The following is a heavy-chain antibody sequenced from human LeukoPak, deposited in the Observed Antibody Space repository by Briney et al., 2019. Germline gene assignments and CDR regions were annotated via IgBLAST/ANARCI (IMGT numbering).Heavy chain of an antibody. CDR2: IYTGGST. J-gene: IGHJ5*02. CDR1: GGSINSYF. V-gene: IGHV4-4*07. CDR3: ASSSSWYGDNWFDP. Sequence: SETLSLTCTVSGGSINSYFWTWIRQPAGKGLEWIGRIYTGGSTNYNPSLKSRVTMSVDTSKNQFSLKLSSVTAADTAVYYCASSSSWYGDNWFDPWGQGTLVTVSS. D-gene: IGHD6-13*01.